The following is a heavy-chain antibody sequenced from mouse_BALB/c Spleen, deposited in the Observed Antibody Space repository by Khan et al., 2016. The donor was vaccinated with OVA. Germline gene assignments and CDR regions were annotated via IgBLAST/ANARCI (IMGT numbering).Heavy chain of an antibody. CDR2: IYPGSGSI. CDR1: GYTFTDYV. D-gene: IGHD2-1*01. CDR3: AKIFYGNAYAMDY. J-gene: IGHJ4*01. Sequence: QVQLQQSGPELVKPGASVKMSCKASGYTFTDYVISWVKQRTGQGLEWIGEIYPGSGSIYYNEKFKGKATLTADTSSNTAYMQLSSLTSKDSAVFFCAKIFYGNAYAMDYWGQGTSVTVSS. V-gene: IGHV1-77*01.